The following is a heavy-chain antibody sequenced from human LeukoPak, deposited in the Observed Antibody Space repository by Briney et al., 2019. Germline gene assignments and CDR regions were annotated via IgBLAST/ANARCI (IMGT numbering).Heavy chain of an antibody. D-gene: IGHD3-22*01. Sequence: PSETLSLTCTVSGGSIRSSDFYWGWIRQPPGKGLEWIGSIWDSGRTSYNAPLKSRVTVVVDTSENQFSLTLSSVTAADTAVYFCARSGYYFYFDSWGPGTLVTVSS. CDR2: IWDSGRT. CDR3: ARSGYYFYFDS. CDR1: GGSIRSSDFY. V-gene: IGHV4-39*01. J-gene: IGHJ4*02.